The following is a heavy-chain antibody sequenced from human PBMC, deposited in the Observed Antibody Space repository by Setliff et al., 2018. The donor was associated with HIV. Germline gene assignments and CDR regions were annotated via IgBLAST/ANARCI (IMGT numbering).Heavy chain of an antibody. D-gene: IGHD3-22*01. Sequence: ASVKVSCKASGYTSTNYYIHWVRQAPGQGLEWMGLINPSGGRTSYAQKFQGRLTMTRDTSRSTVYMELSSLRSEDTAVYYCARRYYDSSGPTDAFDIWGQGIVVT. V-gene: IGHV1-46*01. CDR2: INPSGGRT. CDR3: ARRYYDSSGPTDAFDI. J-gene: IGHJ3*02. CDR1: GYTSTNYY.